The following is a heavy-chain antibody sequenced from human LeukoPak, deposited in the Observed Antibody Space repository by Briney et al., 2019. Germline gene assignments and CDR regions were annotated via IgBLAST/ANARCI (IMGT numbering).Heavy chain of an antibody. CDR2: INASGST. CDR1: GGSISSYY. J-gene: IGHJ5*02. V-gene: IGHV4-4*07. CDR3: ARGMAVAYDYNWFDP. D-gene: IGHD5-12*01. Sequence: SETLSLTCTVSGGSISSYYWSWIRQTAGKGLEWIGRINASGSTRFNPSLKSRVTMSVDTSKNQFSLKLSSVTAADTAVYFCARGMAVAYDYNWFDPWGQGTLVTVSS.